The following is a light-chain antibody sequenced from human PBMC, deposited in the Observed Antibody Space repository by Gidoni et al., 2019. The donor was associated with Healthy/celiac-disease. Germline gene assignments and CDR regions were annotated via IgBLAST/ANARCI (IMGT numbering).Light chain of an antibody. Sequence: ITCRASQSISSWLAWYQQKPGKAPKLLIYKASSLESGVPSRFSGSGSGTEFTLTISSLQPDDFATYYCQQYNSYAETFGQGTKVEIK. CDR1: QSISSW. CDR2: KAS. V-gene: IGKV1-5*03. CDR3: QQYNSYAET. J-gene: IGKJ1*01.